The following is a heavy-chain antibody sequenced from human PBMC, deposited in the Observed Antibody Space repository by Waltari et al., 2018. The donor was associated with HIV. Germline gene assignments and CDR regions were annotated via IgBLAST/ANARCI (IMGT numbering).Heavy chain of an antibody. CDR1: GGAFNTFA. CDR3: ARSDFGELVRGQRAFDV. J-gene: IGHJ3*01. D-gene: IGHD3-10*01. V-gene: IGHV1-69*01. Sequence: VQLEQSRAETKKPGSSVKVSCKASGGAFNTFAFTWVRQAPGEGLQGVGGFNPIFGEAKNEQIVHDRLTITADAATGTVYMELRSLSSDDTAIYYCARSDFGELVRGQRAFDVWGQGTMV. CDR2: FNPIFGEA.